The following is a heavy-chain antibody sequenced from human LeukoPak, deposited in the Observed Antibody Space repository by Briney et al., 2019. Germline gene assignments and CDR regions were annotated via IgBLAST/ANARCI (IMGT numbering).Heavy chain of an antibody. CDR1: GGAISSYY. CDR2: IYYSGST. V-gene: IGHV4-59*01. D-gene: IGHD2-15*01. J-gene: IGHJ5*02. Sequence: PSETLSLTCTVSGGAISSYYWSWIRQPPGKGLEWIGYIYYSGSTNYNPSLKSRVTISVDTSKNQFSLKLSSVTAEDTAVYYCARDRDCSGGSCKGRFDPWGQGTLVTVSS. CDR3: ARDRDCSGGSCKGRFDP.